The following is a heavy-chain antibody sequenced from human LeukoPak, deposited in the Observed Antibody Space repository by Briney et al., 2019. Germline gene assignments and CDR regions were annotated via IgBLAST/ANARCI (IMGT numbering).Heavy chain of an antibody. CDR2: ISYDGSNK. D-gene: IGHD3-9*01. J-gene: IGHJ5*02. CDR1: GFTFSSYG. Sequence: GGSLRLSCAASGFTFSSYGMHWVRQAPGKGLEWVAVISYDGSNKYYADSVKGRFTISRDNSKNTLYLQMNSLRAEDTAVYYCAKGLTDYDILTGYSSWGQGTLVTVSS. V-gene: IGHV3-30*18. CDR3: AKGLTDYDILTGYSS.